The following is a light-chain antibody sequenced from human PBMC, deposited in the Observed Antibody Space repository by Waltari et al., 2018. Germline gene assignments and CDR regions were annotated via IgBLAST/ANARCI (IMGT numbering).Light chain of an antibody. CDR1: SGHSTNV. V-gene: IGLV4-69*01. Sequence: QLVLTQSPSASASLGASVKLTCTLSSGHSTNVIAWLQKRPEKGPRYSMKVNSDGSHNKGDEIPDRFSGSSSGAERYRTISSLQSEDEADYYCQTGGHGTWVFGGGTKLTVL. J-gene: IGLJ3*02. CDR3: QTGGHGTWV. CDR2: VNSDGSH.